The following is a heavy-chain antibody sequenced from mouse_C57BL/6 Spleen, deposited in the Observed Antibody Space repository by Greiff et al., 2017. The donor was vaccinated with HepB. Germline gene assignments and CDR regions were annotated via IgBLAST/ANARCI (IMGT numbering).Heavy chain of an antibody. CDR2: ISDGGSYT. J-gene: IGHJ2*01. D-gene: IGHD3-2*02. CDR1: GFTFSSYA. CDR3: ARDRGLTAQATYYFDY. Sequence: DVQLVESGGGLVKPGGSLKLSCAASGFTFSSYAMSWVRQTPEKRLEWVATISDGGSYTYYPDNVKGRFTISRDNAKNNLYLQMSHLKSEDTAMYYCARDRGLTAQATYYFDYWGQGTTLTVSS. V-gene: IGHV5-4*01.